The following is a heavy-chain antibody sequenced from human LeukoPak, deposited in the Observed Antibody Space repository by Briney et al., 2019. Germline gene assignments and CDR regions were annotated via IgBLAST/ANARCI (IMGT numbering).Heavy chain of an antibody. CDR1: GFTFSSYG. V-gene: IGHV3-23*01. D-gene: IGHD6-13*01. CDR2: ISGGGVTT. J-gene: IGHJ5*02. CDR3: AKAGSSLVPNWFDP. Sequence: GGSLRLSCAASGFTFSSYGMSWVRQAPGKGLEWVSTISGGGVTTYYADSVKGRFTISRDNSKNTLYLQMNSLRAEDTAVYYCAKAGSSLVPNWFDPWGQGTLVTVSS.